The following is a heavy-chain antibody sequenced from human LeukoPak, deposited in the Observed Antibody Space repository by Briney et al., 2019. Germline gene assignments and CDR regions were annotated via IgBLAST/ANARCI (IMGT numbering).Heavy chain of an antibody. D-gene: IGHD2-21*02. J-gene: IGHJ2*01. CDR3: ARATRLKHIVVVTATHFDL. CDR1: GGSFSGYY. CDR2: INHSGST. V-gene: IGHV4-34*01. Sequence: PSETLSLTCAVYGGSFSGYYWSWIRQPPGKGLEWIGEINHSGSTNYNPSLKSRVTISVDTSKNQFSLKLSSVTAADTAVYYCARATRLKHIVVVTATHFDLWGRGTLVTVSS.